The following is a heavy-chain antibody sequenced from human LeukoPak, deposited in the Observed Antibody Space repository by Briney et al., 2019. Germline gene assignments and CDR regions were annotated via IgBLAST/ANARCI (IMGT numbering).Heavy chain of an antibody. V-gene: IGHV4-39*02. Sequence: SETLSLTCTVSGGSISSSSHHWSWVRQPPGKGLEWIGSIYYSGNTYYNPSLKSRVTIPVDTSKNQFSLKLTSVTAADTAVYYCTREYSSSSDYWGQGTLVTVSS. CDR1: GGSISSSSHH. D-gene: IGHD6-6*01. CDR2: IYYSGNT. CDR3: TREYSSSSDY. J-gene: IGHJ4*02.